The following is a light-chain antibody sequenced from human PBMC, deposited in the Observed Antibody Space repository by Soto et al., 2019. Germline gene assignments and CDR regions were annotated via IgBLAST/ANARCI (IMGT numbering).Light chain of an antibody. CDR3: MQYGGSLRT. CDR1: QSHRHSVGNSY. Sequence: VMTNPPLSSPVTLGKAASISCRSSQSHRHSVGNSYLSWFPQRPGQPPRILIDKVSDRVSGVPDRFSGSGAGTDFTLTISRVEAEDVGVYYCMQYGGSLRTFGHGTNVDIK. J-gene: IGKJ3*01. V-gene: IGKV2-24*01. CDR2: KVS.